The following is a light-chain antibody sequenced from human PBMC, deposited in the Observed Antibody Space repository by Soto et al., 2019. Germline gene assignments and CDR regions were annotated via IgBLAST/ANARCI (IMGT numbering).Light chain of an antibody. J-gene: IGLJ1*01. CDR2: DDN. V-gene: IGLV1-51*01. Sequence: QSVLTQPPSVSAAPGQKVTISCSGSSSNIGGNSVSWYQQLPGTAPKLLIHDDNTRPSRMPDPFSGSNSSTSATLGITGFQTGDEADYYCGSWDSSLSAYVFGTWTNVTVL. CDR3: GSWDSSLSAYV. CDR1: SSNIGGNS.